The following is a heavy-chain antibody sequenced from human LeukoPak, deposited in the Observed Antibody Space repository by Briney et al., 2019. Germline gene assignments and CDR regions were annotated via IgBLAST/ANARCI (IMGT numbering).Heavy chain of an antibody. V-gene: IGHV1-69*05. D-gene: IGHD7-27*01. Sequence: GASVKVSCKASGGTFSNYAISWVRQAPGQGLEWMGGIIPPFRTANYAQKFQGRVTITRNTSISTAYMELSSLRSEDTAVYYCAREVNWGTAFDIWGQGTMVTVSS. CDR2: IIPPFRTA. CDR3: AREVNWGTAFDI. J-gene: IGHJ3*02. CDR1: GGTFSNYA.